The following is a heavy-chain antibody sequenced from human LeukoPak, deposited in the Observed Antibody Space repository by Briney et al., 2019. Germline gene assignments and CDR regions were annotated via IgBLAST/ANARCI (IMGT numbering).Heavy chain of an antibody. D-gene: IGHD5-24*01. CDR3: ATYSGVRDGYKVSFDY. Sequence: ASVKVSCKVSGYTLTELSMHWVRQAPGKGLEWMGGFDPEDGETIYAQKFQGRVTMTEDTSTDTAYMGLSSLRSEDTAVYYCATYSGVRDGYKVSFDYWGQGTLVTVSS. CDR2: FDPEDGET. V-gene: IGHV1-24*01. J-gene: IGHJ4*02. CDR1: GYTLTELS.